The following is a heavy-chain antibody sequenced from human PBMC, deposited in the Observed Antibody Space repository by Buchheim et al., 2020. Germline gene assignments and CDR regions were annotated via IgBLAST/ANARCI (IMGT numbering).Heavy chain of an antibody. CDR2: IRSKTDGGTT. J-gene: IGHJ4*02. CDR3: TIMTIVRVIVVVPPTVDY. Sequence: EVQLVESGGGLVKPGGSLRLSCAASGFTSTNAWMNWVRQAPGKGLEWVGRIRSKTDGGTTDYAAPVKGRFTISRDDSKNTLYLQMNSLKTEDTAVYYCTIMTIVRVIVVVPPTVDYWGQGTL. D-gene: IGHD3-22*01. V-gene: IGHV3-15*07. CDR1: GFTSTNAW.